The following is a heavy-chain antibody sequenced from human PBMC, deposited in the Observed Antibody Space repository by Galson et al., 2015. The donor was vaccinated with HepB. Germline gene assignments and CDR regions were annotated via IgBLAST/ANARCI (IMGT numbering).Heavy chain of an antibody. Sequence: PALVKPTQTLTLTCTFSGFSLSTSGMCVSWIRQPPGKALEWLARIDWDNDKYYSTSLKTRLTISKDTSKNQVVLTMTNMDPVDTSTYYCARMVVVTATVDYWGQGTLVTVSS. V-gene: IGHV2-70*11. CDR2: IDWDNDK. CDR1: GFSLSTSGMC. J-gene: IGHJ4*02. CDR3: ARMVVVTATVDY. D-gene: IGHD2-21*02.